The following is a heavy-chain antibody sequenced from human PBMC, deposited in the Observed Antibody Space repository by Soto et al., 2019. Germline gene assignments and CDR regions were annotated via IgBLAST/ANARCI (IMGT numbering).Heavy chain of an antibody. D-gene: IGHD3-3*01. Sequence: HPGGSLRLSCAASGFPFSSYTMNWVRQAPGKGLEWVSAISGSGGGRYYADTVKGRFTISRDNSKNTLYLQMNSLRAEDTAVYYCAKDEEKVFLEWLFGYYFDYWGQGTLVTVSS. V-gene: IGHV3-23*01. CDR3: AKDEEKVFLEWLFGYYFDY. J-gene: IGHJ4*02. CDR2: ISGSGGGR. CDR1: GFPFSSYT.